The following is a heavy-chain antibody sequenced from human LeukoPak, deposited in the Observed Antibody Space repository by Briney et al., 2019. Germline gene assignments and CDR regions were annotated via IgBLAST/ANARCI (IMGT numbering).Heavy chain of an antibody. CDR1: GCTFSDYY. CDR2: SSTTSNTK. V-gene: IGHV3-11*04. CDR3: ARAGVDSSSWPDYFDY. J-gene: IGHJ4*02. D-gene: IGHD6-13*01. Sequence: PGGSLRLSCAASGCTFSDYYMTWIRQAPGKGLEWISYSSTTSNTKYYADSVKGRFTISRDNAKNSLYLQMNSLRAEDTAVYYCARAGVDSSSWPDYFDYWGQGTLVTVSS.